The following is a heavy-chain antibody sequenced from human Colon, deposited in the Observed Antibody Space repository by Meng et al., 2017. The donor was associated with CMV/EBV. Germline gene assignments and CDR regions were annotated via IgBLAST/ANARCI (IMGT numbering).Heavy chain of an antibody. CDR3: AKSTYDDFWSGHGLDV. CDR2: ISSSGSTI. Sequence: GESLKISCAASGFTFSDYYMSWIRQAPGKGLEWVSYISSSGSTIYYADSVKGRFTIPRDNSNNNIHLQMNSLRAEDTAVYYCAKSTYDDFWSGHGLDVWGQGTTVTVSS. V-gene: IGHV3-11*01. D-gene: IGHD3-3*01. CDR1: GFTFSDYY. J-gene: IGHJ6*02.